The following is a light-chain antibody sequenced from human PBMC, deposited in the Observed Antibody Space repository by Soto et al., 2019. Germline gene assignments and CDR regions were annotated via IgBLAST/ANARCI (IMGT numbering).Light chain of an antibody. Sequence: QSALTQAASVSGSPGQSITISCVGTSGDIGDYNYVSWYQQHPGKVPKVIIYDVSNRPSGVSYRFSGTKSGNTASLTVSGLQAEEEADYYCCSYTRSGTLIFGSGTKVTV. CDR2: DVS. CDR3: CSYTRSGTLI. CDR1: SGDIGDYNY. V-gene: IGLV2-14*01. J-gene: IGLJ1*01.